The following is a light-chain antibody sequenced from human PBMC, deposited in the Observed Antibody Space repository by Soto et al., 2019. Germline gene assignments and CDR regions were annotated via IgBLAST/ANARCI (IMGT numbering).Light chain of an antibody. V-gene: IGKV4-1*01. J-gene: IGKJ2*01. CDR3: QQYYSAPYT. CDR2: WAS. Sequence: DIVMTQSPDSLAVSLGERATINCKSSQSVLYSSNNKNYLSWYQQRPGQPPNLLIYWASTRESGVPDRVSGSGSATDFTLTISSLQAEDVAVYYCQQYYSAPYTFGQGTKLEIK. CDR1: QSVLYSSNNKNY.